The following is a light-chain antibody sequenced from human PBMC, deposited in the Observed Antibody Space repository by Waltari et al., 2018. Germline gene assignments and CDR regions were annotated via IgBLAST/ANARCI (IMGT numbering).Light chain of an antibody. CDR3: CSYAGSSGWV. CDR1: SSDVGSYNL. V-gene: IGLV2-23*02. CDR2: EVS. J-gene: IGLJ3*02. Sequence: QSALTQPASVSGSPGQSITISCTGTSSDVGSYNLVSWYQQHPGKAPKLMIYEVSKRPSGVSNRFSGSKSGSTASLTISGLQAEDEADYYCCSYAGSSGWVFGGGTKLTVL.